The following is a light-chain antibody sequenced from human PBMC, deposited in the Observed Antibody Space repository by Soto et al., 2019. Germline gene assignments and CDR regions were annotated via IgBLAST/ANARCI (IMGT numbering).Light chain of an antibody. Sequence: EIVLTQSPGTLSLSPGERATLSCRASQSVSSSYLAWYQQQPGQAPRLLIYGVSSRATGFPDRFSGSGSGTYFTLTSSRLEPEDFGVHYRPQYGISPCTIAQGTTLEIK. J-gene: IGKJ1*01. V-gene: IGKV3-20*01. CDR1: QSVSSSY. CDR3: PQYGISPCT. CDR2: GVS.